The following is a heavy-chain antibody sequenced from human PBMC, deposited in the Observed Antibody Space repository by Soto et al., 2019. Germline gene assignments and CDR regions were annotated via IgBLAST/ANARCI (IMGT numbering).Heavy chain of an antibody. D-gene: IGHD6-13*01. CDR1: GGSISSGDYY. V-gene: IGHV4-30-4*01. CDR2: IYYSGST. CDR3: ASRHSSPYFDY. Sequence: QVQLQESGPGLVKPSQTLSLTCTVSGGSISSGDYYWSWIRQPPGKGLEWIGSIYYSGSTYYNPSLKNPIIHPVDPPKNPFTLKLNSVTAADTAVYDCASRHSSPYFDYWGQGTLVTVSS. J-gene: IGHJ4*02.